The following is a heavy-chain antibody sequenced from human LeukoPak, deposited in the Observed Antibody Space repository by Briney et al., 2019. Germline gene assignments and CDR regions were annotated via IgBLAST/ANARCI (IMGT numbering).Heavy chain of an antibody. J-gene: IGHJ2*01. V-gene: IGHV3-23*01. D-gene: IGHD1-20*01. CDR3: AKRWGITGTTYFDL. Sequence: PGGSLRLSCAASGFTFSSYAMSWVRQAPGKGLDWVSAISGSGGSTYYADSVKGRFTISRDNSKNTLYLQMNSLRAEDTAVYYCAKRWGITGTTYFDLWGRGTLVTVS. CDR1: GFTFSSYA. CDR2: ISGSGGST.